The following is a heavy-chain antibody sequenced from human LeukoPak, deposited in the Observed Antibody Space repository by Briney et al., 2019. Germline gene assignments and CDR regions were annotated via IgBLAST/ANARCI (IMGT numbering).Heavy chain of an antibody. D-gene: IGHD3-22*01. CDR1: GFTFSSYA. V-gene: IGHV3-23*01. J-gene: IGHJ3*02. CDR3: ARETAYYYDSSGYGGGAFDI. Sequence: AGGSLRLSCAVSGFTFSSYAMSWVRQAPGKGLEWVSAISGSGGSTYYADSVKGRFTISRDNSKNTLYLQMNSLRAEDTAVYYCARETAYYYDSSGYGGGAFDIWGQGTMVTVSS. CDR2: ISGSGGST.